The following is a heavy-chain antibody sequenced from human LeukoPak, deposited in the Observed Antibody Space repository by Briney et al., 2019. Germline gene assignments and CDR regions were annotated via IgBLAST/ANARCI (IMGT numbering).Heavy chain of an antibody. J-gene: IGHJ3*02. D-gene: IGHD2-15*01. CDR3: ARGGLLGYCSGGSCSTGAFDI. CDR1: GGSFSGYY. CDR2: INHSGST. Sequence: SETLSLTCAVYGGSFSGYYWSWIRQPPGKGLEWIGEINHSGSTNYNPSLKSRVTISVDTSKNQFSLKLSSVTAADTAVYYCARGGLLGYCSGGSCSTGAFDIWGQGTMVTVSS. V-gene: IGHV4-34*01.